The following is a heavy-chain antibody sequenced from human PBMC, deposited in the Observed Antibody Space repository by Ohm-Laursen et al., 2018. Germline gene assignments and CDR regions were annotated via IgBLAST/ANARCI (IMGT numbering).Heavy chain of an antibody. Sequence: SLRLSCTATGFTFSRYWMHWVRHAPGKGLVWVSRINSDGSSTSYADSVKGRFTISRDNAKNTLYLQMNSLRAEDTAVYYCAIAAAGTGFDYWGQGTLGTVSS. CDR2: INSDGSST. V-gene: IGHV3-74*01. J-gene: IGHJ4*02. CDR1: GFTFSRYW. CDR3: AIAAAGTGFDY. D-gene: IGHD6-13*01.